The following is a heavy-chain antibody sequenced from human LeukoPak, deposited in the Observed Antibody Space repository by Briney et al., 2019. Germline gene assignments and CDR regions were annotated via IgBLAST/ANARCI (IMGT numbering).Heavy chain of an antibody. D-gene: IGHD2-2*01. CDR1: GYTFTSFG. CDR2: ISAYNGNT. Sequence: ASVKVSCKASGYTFTSFGISWVRQAPGQGLEWMGWISAYNGNTNYAQKLQGRVTMTTDTSTSTAYMELRSLRSDDTAVYYCARERFCSSTSCSRFDPWGQGNLVTVSS. CDR3: ARERFCSSTSCSRFDP. V-gene: IGHV1-18*01. J-gene: IGHJ5*02.